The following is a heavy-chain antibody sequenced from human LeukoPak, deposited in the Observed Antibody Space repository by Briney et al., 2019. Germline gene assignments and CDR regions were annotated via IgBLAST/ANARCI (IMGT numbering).Heavy chain of an antibody. CDR3: AIYGSRSYILHVDYYYYMDV. J-gene: IGHJ6*03. Sequence: ASVKVSCKASGYTFTSYDINWVRQATGQGLEWMGWMNPNSGNTGYAQKFQGRVTMTRNTSISTAYMELSSLRSEDTAVYYCAIYGSRSYILHVDYYYYMDVWGKGTTVTVSS. D-gene: IGHD3-10*01. V-gene: IGHV1-8*01. CDR1: GYTFTSYD. CDR2: MNPNSGNT.